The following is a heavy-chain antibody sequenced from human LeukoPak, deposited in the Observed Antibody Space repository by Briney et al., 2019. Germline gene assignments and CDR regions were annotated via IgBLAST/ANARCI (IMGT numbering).Heavy chain of an antibody. CDR2: IRYDGGNK. V-gene: IGHV3-30*02. CDR3: AKGPRYSSSWDLDY. Sequence: GGSLRLSCAASGFTFSSYGMHWVRQAPGKGLEWVAFIRYDGGNKYYADSVKGRFTISRDNSKNTLYLQMNSLRAEDTAVYYCAKGPRYSSSWDLDYWGQGTLVTVSS. D-gene: IGHD6-13*01. CDR1: GFTFSSYG. J-gene: IGHJ4*02.